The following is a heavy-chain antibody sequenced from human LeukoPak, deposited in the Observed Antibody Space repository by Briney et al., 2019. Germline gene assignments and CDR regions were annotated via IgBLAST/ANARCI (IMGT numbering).Heavy chain of an antibody. V-gene: IGHV3-21*01. Sequence: GGSLRLSCAASGFTLTNFGMNWVRQAPGKGLEWVSSISTSSSYRYYVDSVKGRFTISRDNAKNSLYLQMNSLRAEDTAVYYCTRGGTRVTTISSLDYWGQGTLVTVSS. D-gene: IGHD5-12*01. J-gene: IGHJ4*02. CDR1: GFTLTNFG. CDR3: TRGGTRVTTISSLDY. CDR2: ISTSSSYR.